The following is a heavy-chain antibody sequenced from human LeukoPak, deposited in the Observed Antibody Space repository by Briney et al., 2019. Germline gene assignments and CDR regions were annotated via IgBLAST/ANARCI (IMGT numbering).Heavy chain of an antibody. D-gene: IGHD1-26*01. J-gene: IGHJ6*01. CDR2: ISGTGDNT. Sequence: SGGSLRLSCAASGFTFSGFAMSWVRRTPGKGLEWVSGISGTGDNTLYADSVKGRFTIYRDNSKNTLYLEMNSLRAEDTAIYYWAKMKGHPLPKYYMDVWGQGTTVTVSS. V-gene: IGHV3-23*01. CDR3: AKMKGHPLPKYYMDV. CDR1: GFTFSGFA.